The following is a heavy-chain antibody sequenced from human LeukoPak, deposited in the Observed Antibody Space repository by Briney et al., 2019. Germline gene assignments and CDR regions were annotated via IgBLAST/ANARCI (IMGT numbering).Heavy chain of an antibody. CDR2: IYYSGST. Sequence: SETLSLTCTVSGGSISSSYHYWGWIRQPPGNGLEWIGYIYYSGSTNYNPSLKSRITISVDTSKNQFSLKLSSVTAADTAVYYCARGADWFDPWGQGTLVTVSS. CDR1: GGSISSSYHY. V-gene: IGHV4-61*05. CDR3: ARGADWFDP. D-gene: IGHD4/OR15-4a*01. J-gene: IGHJ5*02.